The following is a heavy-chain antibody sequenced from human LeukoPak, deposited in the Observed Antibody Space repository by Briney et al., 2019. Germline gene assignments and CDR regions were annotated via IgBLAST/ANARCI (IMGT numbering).Heavy chain of an antibody. Sequence: SEPLSLTCAVYVGSFSGYYWSWIRQPPGKGLEWIGQINHSGSTNYNPSLKSRVTISVDTPKNQFSLKLSSVTAADTAVYYFARSGRYSPVVPAATYYYYYGMDVWGQGTTVTVSS. CDR3: ARSGRYSPVVPAATYYYYYGMDV. D-gene: IGHD2-2*01. CDR2: INHSGST. J-gene: IGHJ6*02. CDR1: VGSFSGYY. V-gene: IGHV4-34*01.